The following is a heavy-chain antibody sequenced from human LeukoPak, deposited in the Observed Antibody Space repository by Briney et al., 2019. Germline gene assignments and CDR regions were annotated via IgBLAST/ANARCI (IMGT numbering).Heavy chain of an antibody. J-gene: IGHJ3*02. D-gene: IGHD6-6*01. V-gene: IGHV3-30*02. CDR1: GFAFSSYG. CDR3: ARGSEYSSWSGAFDI. Sequence: PGGSLRLSCAASGFAFSSYGMHWVRQAPGKGLEWVTFIRYDGSTKYCTDSVKGRFTISRDNSKNTLYLQMNSLRAEDTAVYYCARGSEYSSWSGAFDIWGQGTMVTVSS. CDR2: IRYDGSTK.